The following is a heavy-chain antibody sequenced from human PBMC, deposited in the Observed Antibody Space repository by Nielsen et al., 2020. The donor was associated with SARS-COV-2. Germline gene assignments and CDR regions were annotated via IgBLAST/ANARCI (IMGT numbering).Heavy chain of an antibody. J-gene: IGHJ6*02. CDR2: INPSGGST. CDR3: ARARATIFGLVMSYGMDV. CDR1: GYTFTSYY. Sequence: ASVKVSCKASGYTFTSYYMHWVRQAPGQGLEWMGIINPSGGSTSYAQKFQGTVTMTRDASISTVYMELTSDDTAVYYCARARATIFGLVMSYGMDVWGQGTTVAVSS. V-gene: IGHV1-46*01. D-gene: IGHD3/OR15-3a*01.